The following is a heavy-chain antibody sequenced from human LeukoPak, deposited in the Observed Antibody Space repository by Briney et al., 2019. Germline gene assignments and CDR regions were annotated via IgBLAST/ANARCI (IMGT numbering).Heavy chain of an antibody. V-gene: IGHV5-51*01. D-gene: IGHD1-26*01. CDR2: IYPGDSGP. J-gene: IGHJ3*01. CDR1: GYSFTSYC. Sequence: GESLKITCKVSGYSFTSYCIGWVRQMPGKGLEWMGIIYPGDSGPTYSPSFQGQVTISVDKSISTAYLQWSSLQASDTAMYYCGMSGDRVPLQDDVFDVWGQGTMVTVST. CDR3: GMSGDRVPLQDDVFDV.